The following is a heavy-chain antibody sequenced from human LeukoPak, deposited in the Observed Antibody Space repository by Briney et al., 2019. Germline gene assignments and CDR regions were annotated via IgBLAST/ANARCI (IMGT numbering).Heavy chain of an antibody. CDR3: ARDDYDSSGYFDY. CDR2: IYYSGST. Sequence: SETLSLTCTVSGGSISSYYWSWIRQPPGKGLEWIGYIYYSGSTNYNPSLKSRVTISVDTSKNQFSLKLSSVTAADTAVYYCARDDYDSSGYFDYWGQGTLVTVSS. D-gene: IGHD3-22*01. J-gene: IGHJ4*02. V-gene: IGHV4-59*12. CDR1: GGSISSYY.